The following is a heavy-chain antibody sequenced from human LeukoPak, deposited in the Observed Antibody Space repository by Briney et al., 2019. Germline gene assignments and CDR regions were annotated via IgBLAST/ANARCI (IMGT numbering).Heavy chain of an antibody. D-gene: IGHD6-13*01. CDR3: ASTNRGSWYYFDY. Sequence: PGGSLRLSCAASGFTFSSYGMHWVRQAPGKGLEWVAFIRYDGSNKYYADSVKGRFTISRDNSKNTLYLQMNSLRAEDTAVYYCASTNRGSWYYFDYWGQGTLVTVSS. J-gene: IGHJ4*02. V-gene: IGHV3-30*02. CDR1: GFTFSSYG. CDR2: IRYDGSNK.